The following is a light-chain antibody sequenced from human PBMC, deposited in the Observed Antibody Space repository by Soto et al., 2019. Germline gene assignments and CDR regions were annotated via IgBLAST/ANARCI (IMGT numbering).Light chain of an antibody. Sequence: EIVLTQSPATVSLSPGESATLSCRASQSVSSYLAWYQRKPGQAPRLLIYDASTRATDIPARFSGSGSGTDFTLTISSLEPEDFAVYYCQQRSNWPLTFGGGTKVEI. CDR1: QSVSSY. CDR3: QQRSNWPLT. V-gene: IGKV3-11*01. CDR2: DAS. J-gene: IGKJ4*01.